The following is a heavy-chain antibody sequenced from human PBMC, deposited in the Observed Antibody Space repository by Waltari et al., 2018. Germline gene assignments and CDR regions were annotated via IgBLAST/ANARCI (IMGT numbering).Heavy chain of an antibody. V-gene: IGHV4-4*02. Sequence: QLQQSGPGLVKPSESLSLTCAVSGDSMSGSDFWNWVRQPPGKGLEWIGQVHRSGGTNYNPSLESRVTVSIDTSKNQFSLKVSSATAADTVIYYCARDRGRGLYLDSWGQGTQVTVSP. J-gene: IGHJ4*02. CDR3: ARDRGRGLYLDS. CDR1: GDSMSGSDF. D-gene: IGHD2-15*01. CDR2: VHRSGGT.